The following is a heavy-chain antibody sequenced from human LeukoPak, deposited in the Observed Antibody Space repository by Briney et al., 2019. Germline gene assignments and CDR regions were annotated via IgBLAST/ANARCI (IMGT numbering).Heavy chain of an antibody. V-gene: IGHV1-24*01. CDR3: ATSTIFGVDPPYYYYGMDV. D-gene: IGHD3-3*01. J-gene: IGHJ6*02. CDR2: FDPEDGET. Sequence: ASVKVSCKVSGYTLTELSLHLGRQAPGQGLEWMGGFDPEDGETIYAQKFQGRVTMTEDTSTDTAYMELSSLRSEDTAVYYCATSTIFGVDPPYYYYGMDVWGQGTTVTVSS. CDR1: GYTLTELS.